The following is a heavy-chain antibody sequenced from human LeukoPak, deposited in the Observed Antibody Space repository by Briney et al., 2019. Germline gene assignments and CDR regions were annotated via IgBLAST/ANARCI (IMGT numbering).Heavy chain of an antibody. CDR1: GGSISSGGYY. CDR2: TYYSGTT. J-gene: IGHJ3*02. V-gene: IGHV4-31*03. Sequence: SQTLSLTCTVAGGSISSGGYYWSWIRHHPGKGLEWIGYTYYSGTTYYNPSLKSRVIISVDTSKNQFSLTLSSVTAADTAVYYCARDLETLYYYDSSGYYRHDAFDIWGQGTMVTVSS. D-gene: IGHD3-22*01. CDR3: ARDLETLYYYDSSGYYRHDAFDI.